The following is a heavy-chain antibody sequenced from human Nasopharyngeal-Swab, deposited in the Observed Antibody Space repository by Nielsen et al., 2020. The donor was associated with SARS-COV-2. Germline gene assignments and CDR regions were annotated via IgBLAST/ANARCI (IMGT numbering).Heavy chain of an antibody. V-gene: IGHV3-13*01. CDR1: GFTFSSYD. J-gene: IGHJ4*02. CDR3: ARGKNYDILSIDY. CDR2: IGTAGDT. D-gene: IGHD3-9*01. Sequence: GESLKISCAASGFTFSSYDMHWVRQATGKGLEWVSVIGTAGDTYYPGSVKGRFTISRENAKNSLYLQMNSLRAEDTAVYYCARGKNYDILSIDYWGQGTLVTVSS.